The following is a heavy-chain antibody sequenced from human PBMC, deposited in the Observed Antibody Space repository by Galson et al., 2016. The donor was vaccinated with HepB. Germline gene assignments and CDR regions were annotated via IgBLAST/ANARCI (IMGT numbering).Heavy chain of an antibody. V-gene: IGHV3-23*01. D-gene: IGHD3-10*01. CDR3: ATKQEGITMIRGVTVDYYGMDV. CDR1: GITFRTDA. J-gene: IGHJ6*02. Sequence: SLRLSCAASGITFRTDAMTWVRQAPGKGLEWVSSISASGGNPYYAVSVKGRFTISRDNSKNTVYLQMNSLRAEDTAMYHCATKQEGITMIRGVTVDYYGMDVWGQGTTVTVSS. CDR2: ISASGGNP.